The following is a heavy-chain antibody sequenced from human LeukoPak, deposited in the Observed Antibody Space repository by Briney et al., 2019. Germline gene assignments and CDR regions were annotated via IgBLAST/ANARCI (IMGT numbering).Heavy chain of an antibody. CDR3: ARVRQRGGPLDY. D-gene: IGHD3-16*01. CDR2: ISKSGGNT. V-gene: IGHV3-11*05. J-gene: IGHJ4*02. CDR1: GFTFSDYY. Sequence: GGSLRLSCAASGFTFSDYYMSWIRQAPGKGLEWVSYISKSGGNTNYADSVKGRFTISRDNAKNSLYLQMNSLRAEDTAVYYCARVRQRGGPLDYWGQGTLVTVSS.